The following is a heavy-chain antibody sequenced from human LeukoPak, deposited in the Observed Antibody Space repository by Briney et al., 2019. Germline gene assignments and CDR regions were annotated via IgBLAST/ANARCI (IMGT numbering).Heavy chain of an antibody. CDR2: ISGSGGST. V-gene: IGHV3-23*01. Sequence: GGSLRLSCAASGFTFSSYAMSWVRQAPGKGLEWVSSISGSGGSTYYADSMKGRFTISRDNAKNSLYLQMNSLRAEDMALYYCAKGGTRGCSSTSCYALFDYWGQGTLVTVSS. CDR1: GFTFSSYA. D-gene: IGHD2-2*01. CDR3: AKGGTRGCSSTSCYALFDY. J-gene: IGHJ4*02.